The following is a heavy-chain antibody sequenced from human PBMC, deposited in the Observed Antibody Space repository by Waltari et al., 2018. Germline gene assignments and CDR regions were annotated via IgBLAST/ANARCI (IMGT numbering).Heavy chain of an antibody. CDR3: AKVGYCGGDSSVCVDY. CDR2: FDPEDGET. CDR1: GYTLTELS. Sequence: QVQLVQSGAEVKKPGASVKVSCKVSGYTLTELSMHWVRQAPGKGLEWMGGFDPEDGETIYAQKFQGRVTMTEDTSTDTAYMELSSLRSEDTAVYYCAKVGYCGGDSSVCVDYWGQGTLVTVSS. V-gene: IGHV1-24*01. D-gene: IGHD2-21*02. J-gene: IGHJ4*02.